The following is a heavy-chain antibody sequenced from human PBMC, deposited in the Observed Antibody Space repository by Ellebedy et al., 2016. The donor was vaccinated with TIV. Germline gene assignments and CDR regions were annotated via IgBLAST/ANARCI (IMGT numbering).Heavy chain of an antibody. D-gene: IGHD2-2*01. CDR3: ARGCSSTSCSGDYYYGMTV. CDR2: INPNSGGT. CDR1: GYTFTGYY. J-gene: IGHJ6*02. Sequence: ASVKVSCKASGYTFTGYYMHWVRQAPGQGLEWMGWINPNSGGTKYAQKFQGRVTMTRDTSITTAYMELSRLRSDDTAMYYCARGCSSTSCSGDYYYGMTVWGQGTTFTVSS. V-gene: IGHV1-2*02.